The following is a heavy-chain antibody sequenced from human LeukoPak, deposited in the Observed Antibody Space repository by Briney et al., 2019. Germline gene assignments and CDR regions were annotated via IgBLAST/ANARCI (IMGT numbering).Heavy chain of an antibody. J-gene: IGHJ4*02. CDR1: GYTFTGYY. CDR2: INPSGGST. CDR3: ARAFWSANKHFDY. Sequence: ASVKVSCKASGYTFTGYYMHWVRQAPGQGLEWMGIINPSGGSTSYAQKFQGRVTMTRDMSTSTVYMELSSLRSEDTAVYYCARAFWSANKHFDYWGQGTLVTVSS. V-gene: IGHV1-46*01. D-gene: IGHD3-3*01.